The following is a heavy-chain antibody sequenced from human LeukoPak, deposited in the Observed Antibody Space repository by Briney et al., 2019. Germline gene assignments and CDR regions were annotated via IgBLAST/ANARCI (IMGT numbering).Heavy chain of an antibody. D-gene: IGHD2-15*01. J-gene: IGHJ5*02. CDR2: ISAYNGDT. V-gene: IGHV1-18*01. CDR1: GYTFTGYG. Sequence: GASVKVSCKASGYTFTGYGISWVRQAPGQGLEWMGWISAYNGDTNYAQKFQGRVTMTTDTSTSTAYMDLRSLRSDDTAVYYCARDCSSGTCYFFPCGQGTLVTVSS. CDR3: ARDCSSGTCYFFP.